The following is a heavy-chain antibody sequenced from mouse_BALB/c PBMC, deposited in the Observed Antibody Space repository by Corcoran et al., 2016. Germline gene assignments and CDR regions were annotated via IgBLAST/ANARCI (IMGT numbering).Heavy chain of an antibody. CDR3: ARGIGRGYFDY. Sequence: QIQLVQSGPELKKPGETVKISCKASGYTFTNYGMNWVKQAPGKGLKWMGWINTYTGEPTYADDFKGRFAFSLETSASTAYLQINNLKNEDTATYFCARGIGRGYFDYWGQGTTLTVSS. V-gene: IGHV9-3-1*01. CDR1: GYTFTNYG. J-gene: IGHJ2*01. CDR2: INTYTGEP.